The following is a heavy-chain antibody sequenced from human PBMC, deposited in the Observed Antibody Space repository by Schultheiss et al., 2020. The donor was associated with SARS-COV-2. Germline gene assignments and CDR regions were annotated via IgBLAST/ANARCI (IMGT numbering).Heavy chain of an antibody. Sequence: GGSLRLSCAASGFTFSSYSMNWVRQAPGKGLEWVSSISSSSSYTYYADSVKGRITISRDNAKNSLYLQMNSLRAEDTAVYYCASLHIRTGGSWYCYFDLWGRGTLVTVSS. CDR1: GFTFSSYS. V-gene: IGHV3-21*01. CDR2: ISSSSSYT. CDR3: ASLHIRTGGSWYCYFDL. J-gene: IGHJ2*01. D-gene: IGHD1-1*01.